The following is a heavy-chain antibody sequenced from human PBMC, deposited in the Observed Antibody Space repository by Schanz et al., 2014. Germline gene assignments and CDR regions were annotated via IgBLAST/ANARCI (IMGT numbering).Heavy chain of an antibody. V-gene: IGHV3-23*01. Sequence: EVQLLESGGGLVQPGGSLRLSCAASGFTFSSYAMTWVRQAPGKGLEYISAISNNGDSTYYADSVKGRFTISRDNSKNTLYLQMNSLRAEDTAVYYCAKGRFGELSAFDIWGQGTMVTVSS. J-gene: IGHJ3*02. D-gene: IGHD3-10*01. CDR1: GFTFSSYA. CDR3: AKGRFGELSAFDI. CDR2: ISNNGDST.